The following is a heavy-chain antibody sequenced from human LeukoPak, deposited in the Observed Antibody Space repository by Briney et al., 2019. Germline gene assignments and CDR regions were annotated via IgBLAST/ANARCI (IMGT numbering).Heavy chain of an antibody. CDR2: IKQDGSEK. Sequence: GGSLRLSCAASGFTFSSYWMSWVRQAPGKGLEWVANIKQDGSEKYYVDSVKGRFTISRDNAKNSLYLQMNSLRAEDTAVYYSARRWYSSGWYGAFDIWGQGTMVTVSS. CDR1: GFTFSSYW. CDR3: ARRWYSSGWYGAFDI. V-gene: IGHV3-7*03. D-gene: IGHD6-19*01. J-gene: IGHJ3*02.